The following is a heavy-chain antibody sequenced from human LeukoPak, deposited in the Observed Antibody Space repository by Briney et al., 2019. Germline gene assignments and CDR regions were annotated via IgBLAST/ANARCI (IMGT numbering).Heavy chain of an antibody. D-gene: IGHD3-16*01. CDR3: ARVYAVVSFDY. J-gene: IGHJ4*02. CDR2: IYYSGST. V-gene: IGHV4-31*03. Sequence: PSETLSLTCTVSGGSISSGGYYWSWIRQHPGKGLEWIGYIYYSGSTYYNPSLKSRVTISVDTSKNQFSLRLSSVTAADTAVYYCARVYAVVSFDYWGQGTLVTVSS. CDR1: GGSISSGGYY.